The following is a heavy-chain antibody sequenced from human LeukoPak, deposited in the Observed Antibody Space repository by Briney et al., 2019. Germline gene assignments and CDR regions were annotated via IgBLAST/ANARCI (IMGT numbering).Heavy chain of an antibody. CDR1: GGSISSSSYY. CDR3: AILSVATATAFDY. V-gene: IGHV4-39*07. Sequence: SETLSLTCTVSGGSISSSSYYWGWIRQPPGKGLEWIGSIYYSGSTYYNPSLKSRVTISVDTSKNQFSLKLSSVTAADTAVYYCAILSVATATAFDYWGQGTLVTVSS. CDR2: IYYSGST. J-gene: IGHJ4*02. D-gene: IGHD2-21*02.